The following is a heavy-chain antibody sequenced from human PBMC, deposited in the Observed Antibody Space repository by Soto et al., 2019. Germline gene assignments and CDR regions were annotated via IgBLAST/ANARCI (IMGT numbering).Heavy chain of an antibody. Sequence: ASVKVSCKASGCTFSSYAISWVRQAPGQGLEWMGGIIPTFGTANYAQKFQGRVTITADESTSTAYMELSSLRSEDTAVYYCAREVAVAIFGVVSDYYYGMDVWGQGTTVTVSS. J-gene: IGHJ6*02. CDR2: IIPTFGTA. V-gene: IGHV1-69*13. CDR3: AREVAVAIFGVVSDYYYGMDV. CDR1: GCTFSSYA. D-gene: IGHD3-3*01.